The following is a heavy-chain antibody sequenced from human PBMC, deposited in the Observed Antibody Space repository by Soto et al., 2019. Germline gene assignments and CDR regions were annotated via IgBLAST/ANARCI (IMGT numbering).Heavy chain of an antibody. CDR2: ISGSGGFT. CDR3: AKRGITIFGVVTNYYSGVDV. J-gene: IGHJ6*02. D-gene: IGHD3-3*01. CDR1: RFTFSTFA. V-gene: IGHV3-23*01. Sequence: EAQLLESGGGLVQPGGSLRLSCDASRFTFSTFAMSWVRQGPGQGLEWVSVISGSGGFTYYADSVKGRFTISRDNSKNTLFLQMNSLRVEDTAVYYCAKRGITIFGVVTNYYSGVDVWGQGTTVTVSS.